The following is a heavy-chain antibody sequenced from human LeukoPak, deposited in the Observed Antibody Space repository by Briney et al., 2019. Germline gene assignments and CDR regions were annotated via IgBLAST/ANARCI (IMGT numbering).Heavy chain of an antibody. CDR3: ARGPMVRGVIITPHAFDI. Sequence: GASVKVSCKASGYTFTGYYMHWVRQAPGQGLEWMGWINPNSGGTNYAQKFQGRVTMTRDTSISTAYMELSRLRSEDTAVYYCARGPMVRGVIITPHAFDIWGQGTMVTVSS. D-gene: IGHD3-10*01. V-gene: IGHV1-2*02. J-gene: IGHJ3*02. CDR1: GYTFTGYY. CDR2: INPNSGGT.